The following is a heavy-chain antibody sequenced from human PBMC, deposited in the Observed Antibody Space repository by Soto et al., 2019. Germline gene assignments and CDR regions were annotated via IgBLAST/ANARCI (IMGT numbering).Heavy chain of an antibody. CDR3: AREVYDFWSGYYMYYYGMDV. CDR2: INSDGSST. V-gene: IGHV3-74*01. Sequence: EVQLVESGGGLVQPGGSLRLSCAASGFTFSSYWMHWVRQAPGKGLVWVSRINSDGSSTSYADSVKGRFTISRDNAKDPLYLQMNSLRAEDTAVYYCAREVYDFWSGYYMYYYGMDVWGQGTTVTVSS. J-gene: IGHJ6*02. CDR1: GFTFSSYW. D-gene: IGHD3-3*01.